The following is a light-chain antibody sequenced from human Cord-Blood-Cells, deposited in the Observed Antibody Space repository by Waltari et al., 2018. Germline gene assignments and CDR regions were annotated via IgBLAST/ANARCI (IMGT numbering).Light chain of an antibody. CDR3: QQSYSTPFT. Sequence: DIQMTQSPSSLSASVGDRVTITCRASQSISSYLNWYHPKPGKAPKLLIYAASSLQSGVPSRFSGSGSGTDFTLTISSLQPEDFATYYCQQSYSTPFTFGPGTKVDIK. CDR1: QSISSY. CDR2: AAS. J-gene: IGKJ3*01. V-gene: IGKV1-39*01.